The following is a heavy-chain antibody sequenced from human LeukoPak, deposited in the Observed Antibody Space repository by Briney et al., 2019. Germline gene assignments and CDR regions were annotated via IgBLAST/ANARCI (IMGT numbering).Heavy chain of an antibody. Sequence: GASVKVSCKASGYTFTSYAMNWVRQAPGQGLEWMGWINTNTGNPTYAQGFTGRFVFSLDTSVSTAYLQISSLKAEDTAVYYCARVRIQLWFMSGRGGYYYGMDVWGQGTTVTVSS. CDR1: GYTFTSYA. J-gene: IGHJ6*02. CDR3: ARVRIQLWFMSGRGGYYYGMDV. CDR2: INTNTGNP. V-gene: IGHV7-4-1*02. D-gene: IGHD5-18*01.